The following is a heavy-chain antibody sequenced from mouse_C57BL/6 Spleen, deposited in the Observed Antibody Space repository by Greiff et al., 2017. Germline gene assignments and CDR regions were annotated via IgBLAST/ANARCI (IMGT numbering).Heavy chain of an antibody. D-gene: IGHD1-1*01. V-gene: IGHV14-1*01. CDR3: TTEEIITTVGKFAY. CDR1: GFNIKDYY. CDR2: IDPEDGDT. J-gene: IGHJ3*01. Sequence: VQLQQSGAELVRPGASVKLSCTASGFNIKDYYMHWVKQRPEQGLEWIGRIDPEDGDTEYAPKFQGKATMTADKSSNTAYLQLSSLTSEDTAVYYCTTEEIITTVGKFAYWGQGTLVTVSA.